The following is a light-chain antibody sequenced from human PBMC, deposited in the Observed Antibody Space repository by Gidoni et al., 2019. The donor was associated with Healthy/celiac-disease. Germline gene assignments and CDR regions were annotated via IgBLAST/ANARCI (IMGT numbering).Light chain of an antibody. CDR1: KSVRSN. V-gene: IGKV3-15*01. CDR2: GAS. CDR3: QQYNNWPSLT. Sequence: EIVMTKPPATLSVSPGERATRSCRASKSVRSNLAWYQQQPGQAPRLLISGASTRAPGIPARFSCSGSGTEFTLTISSLQSEDFAVFYCQQYNNWPSLTFGQGTKVEIK. J-gene: IGKJ1*01.